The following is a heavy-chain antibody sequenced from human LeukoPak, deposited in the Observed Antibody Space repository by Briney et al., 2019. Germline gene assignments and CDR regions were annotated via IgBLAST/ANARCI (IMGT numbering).Heavy chain of an antibody. J-gene: IGHJ5*02. CDR1: GGSFSGYY. D-gene: IGHD2-2*01. CDR3: ARGTVPAAPHNRFDP. Sequence: SETLSLTCAVYGGSFSGYYWSWIRQPPGKGLEWIGEINHSGSTNYNPSLRSRVTISVDTSKNHFSLKVSSVTAADTAVYYCARGTVPAAPHNRFDPWGQGTLVTVSS. CDR2: INHSGST. V-gene: IGHV4-34*01.